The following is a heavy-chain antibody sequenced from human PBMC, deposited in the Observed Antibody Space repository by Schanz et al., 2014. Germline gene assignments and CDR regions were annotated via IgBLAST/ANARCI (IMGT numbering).Heavy chain of an antibody. CDR3: ARDFFQTTYWSDCFDP. D-gene: IGHD2-8*02. CDR1: GYTFTSFA. CDR2: ISAYNGHT. V-gene: IGHV1-18*01. Sequence: QVQLVQSGAEVKKPGASVKVSCKASGYTFTSFAMNWVRQAPGQGLEWMGWISAYNGHTNYAQKFQGRVTMTTDTSTSTAYMELRSLRPDDTAVYYCARDFFQTTYWSDCFDPWGQGTLVTVSS. J-gene: IGHJ5*02.